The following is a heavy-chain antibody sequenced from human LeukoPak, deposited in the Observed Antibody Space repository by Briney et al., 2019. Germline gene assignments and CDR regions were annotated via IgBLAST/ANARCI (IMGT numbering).Heavy chain of an antibody. J-gene: IGHJ4*02. D-gene: IGHD3-10*01. CDR2: INPNSGGT. CDR3: ARVIWFGESAFFDY. CDR1: GYTFTGYY. V-gene: IGHV1-2*06. Sequence: VASVKVSCKASGYTFTGYYMHWVRQAPGQGLEWMGRINPNSGGTNYAQKFQGRVTMTRDTSISTAYMELSRLRSDDTAVYYCARVIWFGESAFFDYWGQGTLVTVSS.